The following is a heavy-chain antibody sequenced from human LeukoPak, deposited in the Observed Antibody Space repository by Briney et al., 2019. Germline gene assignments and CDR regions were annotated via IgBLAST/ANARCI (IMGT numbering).Heavy chain of an antibody. CDR2: IYHSGST. J-gene: IGHJ4*02. Sequence: SETLSLTCTVSGYSISSGYYWGWIRQPPGKGLEWIGSIYHSGSTYYNPSLKSRVTISVDTSKNQFSLKLSSVTAADTAVYYCARVEWVPGIAAAGQVYYFDYWGQGTLVTVSS. V-gene: IGHV4-38-2*02. CDR1: GYSISSGYY. CDR3: ARVEWVPGIAAAGQVYYFDY. D-gene: IGHD6-13*01.